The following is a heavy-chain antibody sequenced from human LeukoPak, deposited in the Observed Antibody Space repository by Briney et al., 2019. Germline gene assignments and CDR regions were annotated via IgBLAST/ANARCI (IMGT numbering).Heavy chain of an antibody. CDR1: GFTFSSYA. J-gene: IGHJ4*02. V-gene: IGHV3-23*01. CDR2: ISGSGGST. Sequence: GGSLRLSCTASGFTFSSYAMSWVRQAPGKGLEWVSAISGSGGSTYYADSVKGRFTISRDNAKNSVYLQVNSLRAEDTAVYYCAIDFDYWGQGTLVTVSS. CDR3: AIDFDY.